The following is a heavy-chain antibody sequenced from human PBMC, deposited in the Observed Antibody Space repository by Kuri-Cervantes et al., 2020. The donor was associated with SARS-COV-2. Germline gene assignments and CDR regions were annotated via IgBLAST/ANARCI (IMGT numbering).Heavy chain of an antibody. CDR2: ISYDGSNK. D-gene: IGHD2-2*01. V-gene: IGHV3-30-3*01. J-gene: IGHJ4*02. Sequence: GGSLRLSCAASGFTFGSYAMHWVRQAPGKGLEWVAVISYDGSNKYYADSVKGRFTISRDNSQNTLYLQMKSLRAEDTAVYYCASFHPAARIFDYWGQGTLVTVSS. CDR3: ASFHPAARIFDY. CDR1: GFTFGSYA.